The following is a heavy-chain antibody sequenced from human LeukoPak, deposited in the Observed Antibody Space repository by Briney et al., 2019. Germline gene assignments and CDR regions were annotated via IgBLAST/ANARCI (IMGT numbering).Heavy chain of an antibody. D-gene: IGHD3-22*01. CDR2: IYYSGST. CDR1: GGSISSSSYY. J-gene: IGHJ2*01. CDR3: ARHGADSSGYYHDWYFDL. V-gene: IGHV4-39*01. Sequence: SETLSLTCTVSGGSISSSSYYWGWIRQPPGKGLEWIGSIYYSGSTYYNPSLKSRVTISVDTSKNQFSLKLSSVTAADTAVYYYARHGADSSGYYHDWYFDLWGRGTLVTVSS.